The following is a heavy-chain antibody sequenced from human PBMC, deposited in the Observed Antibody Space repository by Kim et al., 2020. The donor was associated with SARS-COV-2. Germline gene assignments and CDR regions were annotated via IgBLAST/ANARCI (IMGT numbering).Heavy chain of an antibody. CDR1: GYTFTSYY. CDR3: AREGPGYCTNGVCFTTWFDP. CDR2: INPSGGST. V-gene: IGHV1-46*01. J-gene: IGHJ5*02. Sequence: ASVKVSCKASGYTFTSYYMHWVRQAPGQGLEWMGIINPSGGSTSYAQKFQGRVTMTRDTSTSTVYMELSSLRSEDTAVYYCAREGPGYCTNGVCFTTWFDPWGQGTLVTVSS. D-gene: IGHD2-8*01.